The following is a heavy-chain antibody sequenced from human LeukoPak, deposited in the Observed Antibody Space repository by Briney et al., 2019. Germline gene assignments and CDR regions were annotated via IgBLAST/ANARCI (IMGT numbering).Heavy chain of an antibody. J-gene: IGHJ4*02. CDR3: TTGEEQWLVSYFDY. Sequence: PGGSLRLSCAASGFTFSNAWMSWVRQAPGKGLEWVGRIKSKIDGGTTDYAAPVKGRFTISRDDSKNTLYLQMNSLKTEDTAVYYCTTGEEQWLVSYFDYWGQGTLVTVSS. CDR1: GFTFSNAW. CDR2: IKSKIDGGTT. V-gene: IGHV3-15*01. D-gene: IGHD6-19*01.